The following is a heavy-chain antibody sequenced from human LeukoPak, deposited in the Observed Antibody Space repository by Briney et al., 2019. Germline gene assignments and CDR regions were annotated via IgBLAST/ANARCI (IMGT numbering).Heavy chain of an antibody. J-gene: IGHJ4*02. Sequence: ASVKVSCKASGYTFTNHAINWVRQAPGQGLEWMGWISTYNDNTKYAQNFQGRVTMTTGTSTSTAYMELRSLRSDDTAVYYCAREGVDVLTGSTYYFDYWGQGTLVTVSS. CDR2: ISTYNDNT. CDR1: GYTFTNHA. V-gene: IGHV1-18*04. CDR3: AREGVDVLTGSTYYFDY. D-gene: IGHD3-9*01.